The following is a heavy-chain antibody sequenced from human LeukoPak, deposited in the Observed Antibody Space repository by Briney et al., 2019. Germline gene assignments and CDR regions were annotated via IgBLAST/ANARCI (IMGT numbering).Heavy chain of an antibody. CDR1: GFTFSTYA. CDR2: ITGSGGSA. V-gene: IGHV3-23*01. D-gene: IGHD6-13*01. J-gene: IGHJ3*02. CDR3: AKGSAAAGTIYTFDI. Sequence: GGSLRPSCAASGFTFSTYAMSWVRQAPGKGLEWVSAITGSGGSAYYADSVKGRFTISRDNSKNTLNLQMNSLRAEDTAVYYCAKGSAAAGTIYTFDIWGQGTMVTVSS.